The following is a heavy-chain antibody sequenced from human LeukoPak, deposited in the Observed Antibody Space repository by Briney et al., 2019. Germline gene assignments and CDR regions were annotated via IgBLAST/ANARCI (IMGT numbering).Heavy chain of an antibody. D-gene: IGHD6-13*01. CDR3: AKWLRAAAGMDYYYGMDV. CDR2: ISGSGGST. Sequence: GGSLRLSCAASGFTFSSYAMSWVRQAPGKGLEWVSAISGSGGSTYYADSVKGRFTISRDNSKNTLYLQMNSLRAEDTAVYYCAKWLRAAAGMDYYYGMDVWGQGTTVTVSS. CDR1: GFTFSSYA. V-gene: IGHV3-23*01. J-gene: IGHJ6*02.